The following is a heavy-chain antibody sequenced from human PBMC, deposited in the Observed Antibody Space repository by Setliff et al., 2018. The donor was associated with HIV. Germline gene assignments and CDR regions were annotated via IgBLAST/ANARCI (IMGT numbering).Heavy chain of an antibody. V-gene: IGHV4-59*11. CDR1: GDPINSHY. D-gene: IGHD1-26*01. J-gene: IGHJ3*01. Sequence: SETPSLTCTVSGDPINSHYWSWIRQPPGEGLEWIGHICYNEYTNYNPSLKSRVTISLGTSKKHFSLDLYSVTAADTAVYYCARDHNSGTLHAFDLWGQGTKVTVSS. CDR3: ARDHNSGTLHAFDL. CDR2: ICYNEYT.